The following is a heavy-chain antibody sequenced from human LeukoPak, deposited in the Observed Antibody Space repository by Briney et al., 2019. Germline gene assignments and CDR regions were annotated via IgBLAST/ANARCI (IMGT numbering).Heavy chain of an antibody. J-gene: IGHJ6*04. CDR3: ARGGDIVVVPAAMSYYGMDV. CDR1: GGTFSSYA. CDR2: IIPIFGTA. Sequence: ASVKVSCKASGGTFSSYAISWVRQAPGQGLEWMGGIIPIFGTANYAQKFQGRVTITADESTSTAYMELSSLRFEDTAVYYCARGGDIVVVPAAMSYYGMDVWGKGTTVTVSS. V-gene: IGHV1-69*13. D-gene: IGHD2-2*01.